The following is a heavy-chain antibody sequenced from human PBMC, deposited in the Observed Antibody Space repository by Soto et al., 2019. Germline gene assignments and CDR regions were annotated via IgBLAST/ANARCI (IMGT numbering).Heavy chain of an antibody. Sequence: QPAGSLRLSCRASGFTFAICGMNWGRQGPGPGLERVAGISQTGANTYYADSVRVRFIISRDNSKNTLYLQMDSLRAEDTATYSCATWHTYYYDSRDFAWSDCWGRGTLVTVS. V-gene: IGHV3-23*01. CDR1: GFTFAICG. CDR3: ATWHTYYYDSRDFAWSDC. J-gene: IGHJ4*02. D-gene: IGHD3-22*01. CDR2: ISQTGANT.